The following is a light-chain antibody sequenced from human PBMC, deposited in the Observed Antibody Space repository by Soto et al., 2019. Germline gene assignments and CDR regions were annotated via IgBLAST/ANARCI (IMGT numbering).Light chain of an antibody. Sequence: AIQLTQSPSSLSASVGDRVTITCRASQGISSALAWYQQKPGKAPKSLIYDASSLESGVPSRVSGSGSGTDFTLTISSLQPEDFATYYCQQFNNYPTFGGGTNVEIK. CDR1: QGISSA. CDR2: DAS. CDR3: QQFNNYPT. V-gene: IGKV1D-13*01. J-gene: IGKJ4*01.